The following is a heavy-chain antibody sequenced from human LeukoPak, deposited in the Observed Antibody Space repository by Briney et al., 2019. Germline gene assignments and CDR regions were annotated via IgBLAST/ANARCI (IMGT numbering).Heavy chain of an antibody. J-gene: IGHJ6*03. CDR3: ARLGYCSGGSCYYYYYMDV. Sequence: SETLSLTCAVSGGSISSSNWWSWVRQPPGKGLEWIGEIYHSGSTNYNPSLKSRVTISVDKSKNQFSLKLSSVTAADTAAYYCARLGYCSGGSCYYYYYMDVWGKGTTVTVSS. V-gene: IGHV4-4*02. CDR2: IYHSGST. D-gene: IGHD2-15*01. CDR1: GGSISSSNW.